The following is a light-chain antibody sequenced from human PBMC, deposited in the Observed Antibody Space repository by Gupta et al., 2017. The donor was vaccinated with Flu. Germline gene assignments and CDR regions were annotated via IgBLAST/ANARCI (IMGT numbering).Light chain of an antibody. CDR1: ISTF. CDR3: QQSYSTPRT. Sequence: ISTFLTWYQQTPGKAPKLLIFDASSLESGVPSRFSGSGSGTDFTLTISRLQPEDSATYFCQQSYSTPRTFGLGTTLEI. J-gene: IGKJ1*01. V-gene: IGKV1-39*01. CDR2: DAS.